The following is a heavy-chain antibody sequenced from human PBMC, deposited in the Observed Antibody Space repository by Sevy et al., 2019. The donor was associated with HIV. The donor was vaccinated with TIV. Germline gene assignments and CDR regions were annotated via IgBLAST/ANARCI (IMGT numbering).Heavy chain of an antibody. CDR1: GFTFSRYA. J-gene: IGHJ4*02. CDR2: LTNNGDIT. D-gene: IGHD1-1*01. Sequence: GGSLRLSCAASGFTFSRYAMSWVRQAPGKGLEWVSGLTNNGDITFDADSVKGRFTISRDNSRNILYLQMNNLRVEDTAVYYCAKEKEYTDPHYFDDWGQGTLVTVSS. V-gene: IGHV3-23*01. CDR3: AKEKEYTDPHYFDD.